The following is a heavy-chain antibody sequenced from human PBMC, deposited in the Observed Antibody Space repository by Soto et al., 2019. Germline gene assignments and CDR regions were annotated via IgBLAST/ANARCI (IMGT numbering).Heavy chain of an antibody. Sequence: EVQLLESGGGLVQPGGSLRLSCAASGFTFSSYAMSWVRQAPGKGLEWVSAISGSGGSTYYADSVEGRFTISRDDSKNTLYLQMNRLRADDTAVYYCAYSSTPFDYWGQGTMVTVSS. CDR1: GFTFSSYA. D-gene: IGHD6-13*01. CDR2: ISGSGGST. V-gene: IGHV3-23*01. J-gene: IGHJ4*02. CDR3: AYSSTPFDY.